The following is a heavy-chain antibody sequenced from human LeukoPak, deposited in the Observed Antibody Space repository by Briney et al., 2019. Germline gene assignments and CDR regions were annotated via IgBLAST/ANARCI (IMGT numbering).Heavy chain of an antibody. D-gene: IGHD2-2*01. V-gene: IGHV4-39*01. J-gene: IGHJ4*02. CDR2: IYYSGST. Sequence: SETLSLTCTVSGSSISSSSHYWDWIRQPPGKGLEWIGSIYYSGSTYYNPSLKSRVTISADTSKKQFSLKLSSVTAADTAVYYCARHNEGHRSSTSCSYYFDYWGQGSLVTVSS. CDR3: ARHNEGHRSSTSCSYYFDY. CDR1: GSSISSSSHY.